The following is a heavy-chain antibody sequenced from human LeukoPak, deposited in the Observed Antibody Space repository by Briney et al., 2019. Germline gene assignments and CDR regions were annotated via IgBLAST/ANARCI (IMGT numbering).Heavy chain of an antibody. CDR2: INHSGST. CDR1: GGSFSGYY. Sequence: SETLSLTCAVYGGSFSGYYWSWIRQPPGKGLEWIGEINHSGSTNYNPSLKSRVTISVDTSKNQFSPKLSSVTAADTAVYYCARDGDSSSSQRDYDYWGQGTLVTVSS. J-gene: IGHJ4*02. CDR3: ARDGDSSSSQRDYDY. D-gene: IGHD6-13*01. V-gene: IGHV4-34*01.